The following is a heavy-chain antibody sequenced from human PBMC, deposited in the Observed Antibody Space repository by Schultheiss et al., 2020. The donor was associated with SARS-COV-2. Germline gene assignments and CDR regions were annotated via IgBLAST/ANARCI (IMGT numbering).Heavy chain of an antibody. CDR3: ARDVGGVVGYFDY. CDR2: INPNSGGT. D-gene: IGHD1-26*01. V-gene: IGHV1-2*04. J-gene: IGHJ4*02. Sequence: GESLKISCKASGYTFTGYYMHWVRQSPGQGLEWMGWINPNSGGTNYAQKFQDWVTMTRDTSISTAYMELSRLRSDDTAVYYCARDVGGVVGYFDYWGQGTLVTVSS. CDR1: GYTFTGYY.